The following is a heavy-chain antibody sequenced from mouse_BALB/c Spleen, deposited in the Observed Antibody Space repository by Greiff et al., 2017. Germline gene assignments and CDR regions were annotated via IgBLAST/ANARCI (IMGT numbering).Heavy chain of an antibody. D-gene: IGHD3-3*01. CDR2: INPSNGGT. CDR1: GYTFTSYY. J-gene: IGHJ3*01. V-gene: IGHV1S81*02. CDR3: TRWGDVGFAY. Sequence: VKLMESGAELVKPGASVKLSCKASGYTFTSYYMYWVKQRPGQGLEWIGEINPSNGGTNFNEKFKSKATLTVDKSSSTAYMQLSSLTSEDSAVYYCTRWGDVGFAYWGQGTLVTVSA.